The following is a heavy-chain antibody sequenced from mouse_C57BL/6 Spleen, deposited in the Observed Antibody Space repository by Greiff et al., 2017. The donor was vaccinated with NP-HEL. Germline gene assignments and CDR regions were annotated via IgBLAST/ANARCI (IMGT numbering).Heavy chain of an antibody. CDR2: IYPRSGNT. V-gene: IGHV1-81*01. D-gene: IGHD2-4*01. J-gene: IGHJ4*01. CDR3: ARGHYDYDGYYAMDY. CDR1: GYTFTSYG. Sequence: QVQLQQSGAELARPGASVKLSCKASGYTFTSYGISWVKQRTGQGLEWIGEIYPRSGNTYYNEKFKGKATLTADKSSSTAYMELRSLTSEDSAVYFCARGHYDYDGYYAMDYWGQGTSVTVSS.